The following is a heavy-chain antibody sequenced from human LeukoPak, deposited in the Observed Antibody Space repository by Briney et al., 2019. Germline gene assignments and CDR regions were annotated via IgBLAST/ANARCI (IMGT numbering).Heavy chain of an antibody. Sequence: ASVKVSCKTSGYSFTAFYIHWVRQAPGQGLEWMGWISGYNDNPNYAQNLHGRVTMTTDTSTSTAYMELRSLRSDDTAVYYCARDPAGGYHDYGDYVYRVEGDWGQGTLVTVSS. CDR1: GYSFTAFY. CDR3: ARDPAGGYHDYGDYVYRVEGD. J-gene: IGHJ4*02. CDR2: ISGYNDNP. D-gene: IGHD4-17*01. V-gene: IGHV1-18*04.